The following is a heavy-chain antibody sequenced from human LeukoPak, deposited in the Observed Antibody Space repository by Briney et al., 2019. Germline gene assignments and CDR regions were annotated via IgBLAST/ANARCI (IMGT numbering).Heavy chain of an antibody. Sequence: GESLKISCQSFGYNFTPYWIGWVRQMPGKGLEWMGITFAGYSYSIYSPSFQGQVTMSVDKSISTAYLQWSSLKASDTAMYYCATQVNYYDTSEDAFDIWGQGTMVTVSS. V-gene: IGHV5-51*01. CDR2: TFAGYSYS. CDR3: ATQVNYYDTSEDAFDI. CDR1: GYNFTPYW. J-gene: IGHJ3*02. D-gene: IGHD3-22*01.